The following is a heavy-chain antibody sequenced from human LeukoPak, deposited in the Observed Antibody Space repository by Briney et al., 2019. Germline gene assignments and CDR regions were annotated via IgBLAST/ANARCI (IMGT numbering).Heavy chain of an antibody. CDR3: ARDQNWFDP. V-gene: IGHV4-30-2*01. J-gene: IGHJ5*02. CDR1: GGSISSGGYY. Sequence: PSQTLSLTCTVSGGSISSGGYYWSWIRQPPGKGLEWIGYIYHSGSTYYNPSLKSRVTISVDRSKNQYSLKLRSVTSADTAVYYCARDQNWFDPWGQGTLVTVSS. CDR2: IYHSGST.